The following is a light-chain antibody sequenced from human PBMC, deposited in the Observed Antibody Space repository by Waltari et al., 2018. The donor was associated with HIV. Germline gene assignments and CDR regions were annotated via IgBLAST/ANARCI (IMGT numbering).Light chain of an antibody. Sequence: EIVLTQSPATLSLSPGERATLSCRASQSVSKSLAWYQQRPGQAPRLLIYDASKRATGTPARFSGGGSGADFTLTISGLEPEYFAVYYCQQRNNAGLTFGGGTKVEIK. J-gene: IGKJ4*01. CDR1: QSVSKS. CDR2: DAS. CDR3: QQRNNAGLT. V-gene: IGKV3-11*01.